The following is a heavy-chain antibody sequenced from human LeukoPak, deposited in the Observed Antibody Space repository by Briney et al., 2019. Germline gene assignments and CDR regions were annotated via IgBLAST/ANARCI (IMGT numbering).Heavy chain of an antibody. D-gene: IGHD6-13*01. CDR1: GGSISSFY. V-gene: IGHV4-59*01. CDR2: IYYSGST. J-gene: IGHJ6*03. Sequence: SETLSLTCTVSGGSISSFYWSWIRQPPGKGLEWIGYIYYSGSTNYNPSLKSRVTISVDTSKNQFSLKLSSVTAADTAVYYCARSGSSSWHNRRGFYYYYMDVWGKGTTVTVSS. CDR3: ARSGSSSWHNRRGFYYYYMDV.